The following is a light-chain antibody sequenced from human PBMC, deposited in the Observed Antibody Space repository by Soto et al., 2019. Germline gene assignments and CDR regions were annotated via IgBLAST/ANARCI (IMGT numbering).Light chain of an antibody. Sequence: QSALTQPASVSGSPGQSITISCTGTSSDIGGHNDVSWYQQHPGKVPKLLIYDVSDRPSGVSNRFSGSKSGNVASLTISGLQEEDDADYYCCSYTSDLTPYVFGTGTKVTVL. V-gene: IGLV2-14*03. CDR1: SSDIGGHND. CDR3: CSYTSDLTPYV. CDR2: DVS. J-gene: IGLJ1*01.